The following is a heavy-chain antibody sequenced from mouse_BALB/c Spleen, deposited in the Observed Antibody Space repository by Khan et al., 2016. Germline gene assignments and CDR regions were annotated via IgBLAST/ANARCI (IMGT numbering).Heavy chain of an antibody. V-gene: IGHV2-9*02. CDR1: GFSLTNSG. J-gene: IGHJ3*01. Sequence: VQLQESGPGLVAPSQSLSITCTVPGFSLTNSGVHWIRQPPGKGLEWLGVIWPGGSTDYNSALMSRLSITKDNSQNQVFLKMISLQTDDTAMYXSARDDQDYDAWFASWGQGTLVIVSA. CDR3: ARDDQDYDAWFAS. CDR2: IWPGGST. D-gene: IGHD2-4*01.